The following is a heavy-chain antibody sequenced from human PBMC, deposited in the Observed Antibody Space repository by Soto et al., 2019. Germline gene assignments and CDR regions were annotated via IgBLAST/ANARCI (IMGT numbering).Heavy chain of an antibody. V-gene: IGHV1-24*01. CDR1: GYTFTSYY. D-gene: IGHD3-16*01. J-gene: IGHJ4*02. CDR2: FDPEDGET. Sequence: ASVKVSCKAAGYTFTSYYMHWVRQAPGKGLEWMGGFDPEDGETIYAQKFQGRVTMSEDTSTDTAYMELSSLRSEDTAVYYCATTTKTYTSLKENWGQGTLVTVSS. CDR3: ATTTKTYTSLKEN.